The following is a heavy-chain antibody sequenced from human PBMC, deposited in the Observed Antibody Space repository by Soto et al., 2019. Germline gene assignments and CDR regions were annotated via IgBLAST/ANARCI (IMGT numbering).Heavy chain of an antibody. V-gene: IGHV1-8*01. CDR2: KNPNSGDT. CDR3: TSYSYYMDV. J-gene: IGHJ6*03. CDR1: GYTFTSYD. Sequence: QVQLLQSGAEVKKPGASVKVSCKASGYTFTSYDINWVRQATGQGLEWMGWKNPNSGDTGYAQKFQGRITMTRNTSISTAYMELSSLRSEDTAVYHCTSYSYYMDVWGKGITVTVSS.